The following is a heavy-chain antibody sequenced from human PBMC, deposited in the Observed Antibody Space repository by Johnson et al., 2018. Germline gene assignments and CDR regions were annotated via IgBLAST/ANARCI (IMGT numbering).Heavy chain of an antibody. CDR2: ISWNSGTI. Sequence: VQLVQSGGGLVQPGRSLRLSCAASGFTFDDYAMHWVRQAPGKGLEWVSGISWNSGTIAYADSVKGRFTISRDNAKNSLYLQMNSLRAEDTALYYCAKKKVTGGTYSEPRGSYYYYYYMDVWGKGTTVTVSS. V-gene: IGHV3-9*01. D-gene: IGHD1-26*01. CDR1: GFTFDDYA. CDR3: AKKKVTGGTYSEPRGSYYYYYYMDV. J-gene: IGHJ6*03.